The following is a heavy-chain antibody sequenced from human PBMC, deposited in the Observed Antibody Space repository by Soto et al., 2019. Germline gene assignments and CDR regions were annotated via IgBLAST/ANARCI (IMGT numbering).Heavy chain of an antibody. V-gene: IGHV5-51*01. Sequence: PGESLKISCKGSGYSFTSYWIGWVRQMPGKGLEWMGIIYPGDSDTRYSPSFQGQVTISADKSISTAYLQWSSLKASDTAMYYCARLPVDTAIVPDYFDYWGQGTLVTVSS. CDR3: ARLPVDTAIVPDYFDY. D-gene: IGHD5-18*01. CDR1: GYSFTSYW. CDR2: IYPGDSDT. J-gene: IGHJ4*02.